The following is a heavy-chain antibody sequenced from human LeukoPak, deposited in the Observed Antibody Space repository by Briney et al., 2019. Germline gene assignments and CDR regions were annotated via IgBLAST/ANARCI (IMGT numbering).Heavy chain of an antibody. V-gene: IGHV3-9*01. J-gene: IGHJ3*02. CDR1: GFTFDDYA. D-gene: IGHD6-13*01. CDR3: AKDRLYGSSWFSNAFDI. Sequence: GGSLRLSCAASGFTFDDYAMHWVRQAPGKGLEWVSGISWNSGSIGYADSVKGRFTISRDNAKNSLYLQMNSLRAEDTALYYCAKDRLYGSSWFSNAFDIWGQGTMVTVSS. CDR2: ISWNSGSI.